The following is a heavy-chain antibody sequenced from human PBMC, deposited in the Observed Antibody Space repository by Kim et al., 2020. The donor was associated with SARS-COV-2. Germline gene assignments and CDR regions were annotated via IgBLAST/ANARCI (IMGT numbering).Heavy chain of an antibody. CDR2: INHSGST. Sequence: SETLSLTCAVYGGSFSGYYWSWIRQPPGKGLEWIGEINHSGSTNYNPSLKSRVTISVDTSKNQFSLKLSSVTAADTAVYYCASYSGYDPRYFMDYWGQGTLVTVSS. J-gene: IGHJ4*02. CDR3: ASYSGYDPRYFMDY. CDR1: GGSFSGYY. V-gene: IGHV4-34*01. D-gene: IGHD5-12*01.